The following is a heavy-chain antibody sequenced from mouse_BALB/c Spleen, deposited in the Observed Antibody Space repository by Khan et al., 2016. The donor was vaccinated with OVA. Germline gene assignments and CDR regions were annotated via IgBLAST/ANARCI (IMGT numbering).Heavy chain of an antibody. CDR3: ARDSNFDY. CDR1: GFTFSRFG. J-gene: IGHJ2*01. V-gene: IGHV5-17*02. CDR2: ISTGSSTI. Sequence: EVELVESGGGLVQPGGSRKLSCAASGFTFSRFGMHWVRQAPEKGLEGVAYISTGSSTIYYADTVKGRSTISRDNPKNTPFLQMTSLRSEDTAMYYCARDSNFDYWGQGTTVTVSS.